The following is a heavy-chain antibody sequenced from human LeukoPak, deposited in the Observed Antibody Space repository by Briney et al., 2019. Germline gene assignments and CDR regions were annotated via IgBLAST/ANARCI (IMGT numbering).Heavy chain of an antibody. V-gene: IGHV3-33*03. CDR3: AKQTEVGYSSSWERNPDFDY. Sequence: GGSLRLSCAASGFTFSSYSMQWVRQTPGKGLEWVGIMSNSGENTFYGEAVKGRFTISRDNAKNSLYLQMNSLRAEDTAVYYCAKQTEVGYSSSWERNPDFDYWGQGTLVTVSS. CDR1: GFTFSSYS. D-gene: IGHD6-13*01. CDR2: MSNSGENT. J-gene: IGHJ4*02.